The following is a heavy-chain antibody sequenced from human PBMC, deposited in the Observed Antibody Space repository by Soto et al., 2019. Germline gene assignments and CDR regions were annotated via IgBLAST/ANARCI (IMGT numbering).Heavy chain of an antibody. J-gene: IGHJ4*02. Sequence: QVQLVQSGAEVKRPGSSVKVSCKASGDTFNFYSINWVRQAPGVGLEWMGRVNPIVSMSNYAQKFQGRVTMTGDKSTSTAYKELSSLRSEYTAIYYCASSYGSGYRAFDYWGQGALVTVSS. V-gene: IGHV1-69*02. CDR2: VNPIVSMS. CDR3: ASSYGSGYRAFDY. D-gene: IGHD3-10*01. CDR1: GDTFNFYS.